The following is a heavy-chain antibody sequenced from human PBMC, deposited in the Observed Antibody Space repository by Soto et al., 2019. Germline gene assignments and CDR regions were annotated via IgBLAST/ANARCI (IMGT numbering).Heavy chain of an antibody. CDR2: INHSGST. Sequence: SETLSLTCAVYGGSFSGFYWSWIRQPPEKGLEWIGEINHSGSTNFHPSLKSRVTISVDTSKNQFSLKLSSVTAADTAVYYCAREADRSSTSCFSGGNWFDPWGQGTLVTVSS. V-gene: IGHV4-34*01. CDR3: AREADRSSTSCFSGGNWFDP. J-gene: IGHJ5*02. D-gene: IGHD2-2*01. CDR1: GGSFSGFY.